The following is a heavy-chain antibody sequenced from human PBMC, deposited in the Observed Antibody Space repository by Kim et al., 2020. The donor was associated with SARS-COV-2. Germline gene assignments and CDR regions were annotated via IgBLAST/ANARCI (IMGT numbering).Heavy chain of an antibody. CDR2: ISSSSSYI. Sequence: GGSLRLSCAASGFTFSSYSMNWVRQAPGKGLEWVSSISSSSSYIYYADSVKGRFTISRDNAKNSLYLQMNSLRAEDTAVYYCARVQNYYDSSGYYPHFDYWGQGTLVTVSS. CDR3: ARVQNYYDSSGYYPHFDY. CDR1: GFTFSSYS. D-gene: IGHD3-22*01. J-gene: IGHJ4*02. V-gene: IGHV3-21*01.